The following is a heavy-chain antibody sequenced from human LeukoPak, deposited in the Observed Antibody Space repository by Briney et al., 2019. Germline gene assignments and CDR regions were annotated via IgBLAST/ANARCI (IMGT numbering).Heavy chain of an antibody. D-gene: IGHD3-10*01. V-gene: IGHV4-59*01. CDR2: IYYSGST. CDR1: GGSISSYY. Sequence: SETLPLTCTVSGGSISSYYWSWIRQPPGKGLEWIGYIYYSGSTNYNPSLKSRVTISVDTSKNQFSLKLSSVTAADTAVYYCARGTYYYGSGSYEVFDPWGQGTLVTVSS. CDR3: ARGTYYYGSGSYEVFDP. J-gene: IGHJ5*02.